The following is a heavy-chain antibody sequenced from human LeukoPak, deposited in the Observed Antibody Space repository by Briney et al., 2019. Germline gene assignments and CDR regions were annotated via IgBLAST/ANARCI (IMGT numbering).Heavy chain of an antibody. V-gene: IGHV3-11*04. CDR1: GFTFSDYY. CDR2: ISSSGSTI. D-gene: IGHD5-18*01. CDR3: ARDQAVDTYDY. J-gene: IGHJ4*02. Sequence: GGSLRLSCAASGFTFSDYYMNWVRQAPGKGLEWVSYISSSGSTIYYADSVTGRFTISRDNAKNSLYLQMNSLRAEDTAVYYCARDQAVDTYDYWGQGTLVTVSS.